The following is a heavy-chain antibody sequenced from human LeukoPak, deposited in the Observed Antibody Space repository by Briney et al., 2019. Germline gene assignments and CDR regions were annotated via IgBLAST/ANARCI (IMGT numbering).Heavy chain of an antibody. Sequence: GRSLRLSCAASGFTFDDYAMHWVRQAPGKGLEWVSGISWNSGTIVYADSVKGRFTISRDNAKNSLYLQMNSLRADDMALYYCAKGNSGSYSQDWFDPWGQGTLVTVSA. J-gene: IGHJ5*02. V-gene: IGHV3-9*03. CDR2: ISWNSGTI. CDR3: AKGNSGSYSQDWFDP. CDR1: GFTFDDYA. D-gene: IGHD1-26*01.